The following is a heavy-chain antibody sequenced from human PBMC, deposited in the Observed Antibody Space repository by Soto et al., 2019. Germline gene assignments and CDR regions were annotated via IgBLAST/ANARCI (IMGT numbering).Heavy chain of an antibody. CDR1: GYTFTSYG. J-gene: IGHJ3*02. CDR3: ARGRITIFGVVIGPTNAFDI. V-gene: IGHV1-18*01. D-gene: IGHD3-3*01. Sequence: ASVKVSCKASGYTFTSYGISWVRQAPGQGLEWMGWISDYNGNTNYAQKLQGIVTMTTDTSTSTAYMELRSLRSDDTAVHYCARGRITIFGVVIGPTNAFDIWGQGTMVTVSS. CDR2: ISDYNGNT.